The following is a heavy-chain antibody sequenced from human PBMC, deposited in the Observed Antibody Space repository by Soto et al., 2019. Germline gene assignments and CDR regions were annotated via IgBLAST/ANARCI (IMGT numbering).Heavy chain of an antibody. J-gene: IGHJ4*02. CDR1: GFTFSSYA. V-gene: IGHV3-23*01. D-gene: IGHD5-18*01. CDR3: EKGYSYGQTFDY. Sequence: EVQLLESGGGLVQPGGSLRLSCAASGFTFSSYAMSWVRQAPGKGLEWVSAISGSGGSTYYADSVKGRFTISRDNSKNTLYLQMNSLRAEDTAVYYCEKGYSYGQTFDYWGQGTLVTVSS. CDR2: ISGSGGST.